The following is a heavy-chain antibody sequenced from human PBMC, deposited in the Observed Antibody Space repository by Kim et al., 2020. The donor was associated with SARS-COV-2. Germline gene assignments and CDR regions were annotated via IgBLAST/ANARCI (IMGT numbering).Heavy chain of an antibody. Sequence: TKYEPNTVKGRFTVSRDSAKNSLYLQMNSLRDEDTALYYCVRDYNYGLDYWGQGTLVIVSS. CDR3: VRDYNYGLDY. CDR2: TK. J-gene: IGHJ4*02. V-gene: IGHV3-48*02. D-gene: IGHD3-10*01.